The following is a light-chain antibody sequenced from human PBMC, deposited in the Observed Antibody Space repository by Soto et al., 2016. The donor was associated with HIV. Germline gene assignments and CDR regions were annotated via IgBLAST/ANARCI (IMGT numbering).Light chain of an antibody. CDR3: QQSYNTPRS. CDR2: DAS. V-gene: IGKV1-39*01. J-gene: IGKJ1*01. CDR1: QSIGRF. Sequence: DIQLTQSPSSLSASVGDRVTITCRASQSIGRFLNWYQQISGKAPNLLIYDASTLQSGVPSRFSGSGSGTDFTLIISSLQPEDFATYYCQQSYNTPRSFGQGTMAEIK.